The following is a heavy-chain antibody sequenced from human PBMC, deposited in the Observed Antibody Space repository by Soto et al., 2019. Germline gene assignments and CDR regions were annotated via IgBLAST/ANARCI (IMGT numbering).Heavy chain of an antibody. CDR3: ARTTYHDFWSGYYQFGH. CDR2: TYYRSKWDS. J-gene: IGHJ4*02. CDR1: GDSVSSNRAA. V-gene: IGHV6-1*01. D-gene: IGHD3-3*01. Sequence: PSQTLSLTCDISGDSVSSNRAAWNWIRPSPSRGLEWLGRTYYRSKWDSDYVLSVKSRVTIKADISKNKFTLQLDSVTPEDTAVYYCARTTYHDFWSGYYQFGHWGQGTPVTVSS.